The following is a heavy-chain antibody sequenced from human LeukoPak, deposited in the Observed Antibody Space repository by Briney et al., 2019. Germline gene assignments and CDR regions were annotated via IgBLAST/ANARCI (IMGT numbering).Heavy chain of an antibody. CDR2: ISSSSSYI. CDR1: GFTFSSYS. Sequence: GPLRLSCAASGFTFSSYSMNWVRQAPGKGLEWASSISSSSSYIYYADSVKGRFTIPRDNAKNSLYLQMNSLRAEDTAVYYCARDLGYEVAGPIDYWGQGTLVTVSS. CDR3: ARDLGYEVAGPIDY. D-gene: IGHD2-15*01. V-gene: IGHV3-21*01. J-gene: IGHJ4*02.